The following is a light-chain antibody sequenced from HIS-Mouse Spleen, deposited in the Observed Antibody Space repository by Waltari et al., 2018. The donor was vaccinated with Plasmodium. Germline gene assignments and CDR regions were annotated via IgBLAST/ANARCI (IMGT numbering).Light chain of an antibody. CDR3: QQYNNWSFT. J-gene: IGKJ3*01. Sequence: EIVMTQSPATLSVSPGERATLSCRASQSVSSNLAWYQQKPGQAPRLLIYGASNRANGIPAMFSGSGSVTEFTLTISSLQSEDFAVYYCQQYNNWSFTFGPGTKVDVK. CDR1: QSVSSN. V-gene: IGKV3-15*01. CDR2: GAS.